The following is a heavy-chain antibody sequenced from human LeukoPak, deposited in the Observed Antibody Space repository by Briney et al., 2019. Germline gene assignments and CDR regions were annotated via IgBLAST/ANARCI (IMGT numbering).Heavy chain of an antibody. CDR1: GFTFSSYG. J-gene: IGHJ4*02. CDR2: IRYDGSNK. V-gene: IGHV3-30*02. D-gene: IGHD3-10*01. Sequence: GGSLRLSCAASGFTFSSYGMHWVRQAPGKGLEWVAFIRYDGSNKYYADSVKGRFTISRDNSKNTLYLQMNSLRAEDTAVYYCAKENKRYGSGSYPFDYWGQGTLVTVSS. CDR3: AKENKRYGSGSYPFDY.